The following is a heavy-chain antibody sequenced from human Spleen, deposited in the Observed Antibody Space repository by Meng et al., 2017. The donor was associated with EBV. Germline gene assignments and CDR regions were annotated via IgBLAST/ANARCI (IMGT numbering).Heavy chain of an antibody. D-gene: IGHD3-22*01. CDR3: ARGMSYYDNSGFFDY. J-gene: IGHJ4*02. Sequence: QVQLVQSGAEVKKPGASVKVSCKASGYTFTSYDINWVRQAPGQGLEWMGWVNPDSSNTGYPQKFQGRVTMTRNTSISTTYMELRSLTSEDTAVYYCARGMSYYDNSGFFDYWGQGALVTVSS. V-gene: IGHV1-8*02. CDR1: GYTFTSYD. CDR2: VNPDSSNT.